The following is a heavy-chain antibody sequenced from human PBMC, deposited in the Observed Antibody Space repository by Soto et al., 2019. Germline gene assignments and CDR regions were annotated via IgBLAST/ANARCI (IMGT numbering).Heavy chain of an antibody. CDR3: ATTGTSSVKYGMDV. J-gene: IGHJ6*02. Sequence: ASVKVSCKASGYTFTGYYMHWVRQAPGQGLEWMGWINGNSGGTNYAQKFQGRVTITRDTSISTAYMELSRLRSDDTAVYYCATTGTSSVKYGMDVWGQGTTVTVSS. CDR2: INGNSGGT. D-gene: IGHD2-2*01. CDR1: GYTFTGYY. V-gene: IGHV1-2*02.